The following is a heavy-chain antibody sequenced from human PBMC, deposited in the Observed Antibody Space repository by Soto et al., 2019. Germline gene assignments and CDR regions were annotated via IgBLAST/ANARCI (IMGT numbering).Heavy chain of an antibody. CDR3: ATPSIAAAGTPYYYGMDV. CDR2: FDPEDGET. CDR1: GYTLTELS. V-gene: IGHV1-24*01. J-gene: IGHJ6*02. D-gene: IGHD6-13*01. Sequence: QVQLVQSGAEVKKPGASVKVSCKVSGYTLTELSMHWVRQAPGKGLEWMGGFDPEDGETIYAQKFQGRVTMTEDTSTDTAYMELSSLRSEDTAVYYCATPSIAAAGTPYYYGMDVWGQGTTVTVSS.